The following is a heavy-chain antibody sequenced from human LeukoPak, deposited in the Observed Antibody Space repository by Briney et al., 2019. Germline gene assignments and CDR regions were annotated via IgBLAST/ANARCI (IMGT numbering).Heavy chain of an antibody. V-gene: IGHV4-34*01. CDR2: INHSGST. J-gene: IGHJ5*02. D-gene: IGHD6-13*01. CDR3: ARQTRRSSWYWFDP. CDR1: GGSFSGYY. Sequence: SETLSLTCAVYGGSFSGYYWGWIRQPPGKGLEWIGEINHSGSTNYNPSLKSRVTISVDTSKNQFSLKLSSVTAADTAVYYCARQTRRSSWYWFDPWGQGTLVTVSS.